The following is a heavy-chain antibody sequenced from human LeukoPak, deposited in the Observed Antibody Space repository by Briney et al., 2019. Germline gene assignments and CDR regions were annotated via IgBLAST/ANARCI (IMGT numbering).Heavy chain of an antibody. V-gene: IGHV1-3*01. CDR3: ARNSRVASTSGLNY. D-gene: IGHD5-12*01. J-gene: IGHJ4*02. Sequence: KFQGRVTITRDTSASTAYMELSSLRSEDTAVYYCARNSRVASTSGLNYWGQGTLVTVSS.